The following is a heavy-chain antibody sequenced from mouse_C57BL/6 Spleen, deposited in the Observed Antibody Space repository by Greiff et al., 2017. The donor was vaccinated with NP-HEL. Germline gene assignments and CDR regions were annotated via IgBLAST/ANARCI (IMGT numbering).Heavy chain of an antibody. CDR1: GYTFTDYE. CDR2: IDPETGGT. V-gene: IGHV1-15*01. Sequence: VQLVESGAELVRPGASVTLSCKASGYTFTDYEMHWVKQTPVHGLEWIGAIDPETGGTAYNQKFKGKAILTADKSSSTAYMELRSLTSEDSAVYYCTRHWLGDYWGQGTSVTVSS. CDR3: TRHWLGDY. J-gene: IGHJ4*01. D-gene: IGHD2-2*01.